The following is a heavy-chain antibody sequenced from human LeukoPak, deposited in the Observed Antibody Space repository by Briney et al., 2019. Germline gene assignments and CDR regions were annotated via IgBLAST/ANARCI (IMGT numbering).Heavy chain of an antibody. Sequence: PSETLSLTCTVSGGSISSYYWSWIRQPAGKGLEWIGRIYTSGSTNYNPSLKSRVTMSVDTSKNQLSLKLSSVTAADTAVYYCAREYSSRWYAGWFDPWGQGTLVTVSS. J-gene: IGHJ5*02. CDR3: AREYSSRWYAGWFDP. CDR1: GGSISSYY. CDR2: IYTSGST. V-gene: IGHV4-4*07. D-gene: IGHD6-13*01.